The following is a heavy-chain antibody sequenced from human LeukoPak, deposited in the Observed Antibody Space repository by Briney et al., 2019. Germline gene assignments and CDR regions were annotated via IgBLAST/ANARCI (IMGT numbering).Heavy chain of an antibody. J-gene: IGHJ4*02. CDR2: IYYSGST. V-gene: IGHV4-61*08. CDR1: GGSISSGGYY. D-gene: IGHD3-16*02. CDR3: ARGFETSYRYTFYY. Sequence: PSQTLSLTCTVSGGSISSGGYYWSWIRQPPGKGLEWIGYIYYSGSTNYNPSLKSRVTISVDTSKNQFSLKLSSVTAADTAVYYCARGFETSYRYTFYYWGQGTLVTVSS.